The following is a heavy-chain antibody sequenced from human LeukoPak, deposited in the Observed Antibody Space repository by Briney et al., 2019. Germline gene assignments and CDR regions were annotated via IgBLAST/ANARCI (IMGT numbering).Heavy chain of an antibody. CDR2: IQFGGSNS. J-gene: IGHJ4*02. CDR1: GFTFSSVG. Sequence: PGGSLRLSCAASGFTFSSVGMHWVRQAPGKGLEWVAFIQFGGSNSYYADSVKGRFTLSRDNSKNTLYLQMDSLRAEDTAIYYCAKGQGYYCDHWGQGTLVTVSS. CDR3: AKGQGYYCDH. D-gene: IGHD3-22*01. V-gene: IGHV3-30*02.